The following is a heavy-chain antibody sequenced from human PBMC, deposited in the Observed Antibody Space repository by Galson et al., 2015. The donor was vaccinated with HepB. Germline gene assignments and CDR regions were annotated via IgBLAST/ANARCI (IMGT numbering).Heavy chain of an antibody. CDR2: IYPGDSDT. J-gene: IGHJ2*01. CDR3: ARQAVGYDILTGYNNWYFDL. D-gene: IGHD3-9*01. CDR1: GYSFTSYW. V-gene: IGHV5-51*01. Sequence: QSGAEVKKPGESLKISCKGSGYSFTSYWIGWVRQMPGKGLEWMGIIYPGDSDTRYSPSFQGQVTISADKSISTAYLQWSSLKASDTAMYYCARQAVGYDILTGYNNWYFDLWGRGTLVTVSS.